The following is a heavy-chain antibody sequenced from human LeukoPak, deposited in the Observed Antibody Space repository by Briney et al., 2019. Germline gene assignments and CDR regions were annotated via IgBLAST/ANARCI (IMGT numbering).Heavy chain of an antibody. CDR1: GFTFSSHS. CDR2: ISSSRSFR. Sequence: GGSLRLSCAGSGFTFSSHSINWVRQAPGKGLEWVSSISSSRSFRYYASSVRGRFTISRDNAKNSVYLQMNILRAEDTAVYYCARNVPHYGDYSAANYYYYGMDVWGQGTTVTVSS. CDR3: ARNVPHYGDYSAANYYYYGMDV. J-gene: IGHJ6*02. D-gene: IGHD4-17*01. V-gene: IGHV3-21*01.